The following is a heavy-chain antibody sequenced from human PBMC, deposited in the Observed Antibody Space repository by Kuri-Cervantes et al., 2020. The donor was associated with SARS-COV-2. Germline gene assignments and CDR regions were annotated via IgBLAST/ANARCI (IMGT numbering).Heavy chain of an antibody. CDR1: GFTFSSYS. J-gene: IGHJ5*01. CDR2: ISSGSSYI. D-gene: IGHD1-7*01. CDR3: VKGTIDYDF. V-gene: IGHV3-21*04. Sequence: GGSLRLSCAASGFTFSSYSMNWVRQAPGKGLEWVSSISSGSSYIFYADSLQGRFTISRDNAKNSLYLQMNSLRAEDTAMYYCVKGTIDYDFWGRGTLVTVSS.